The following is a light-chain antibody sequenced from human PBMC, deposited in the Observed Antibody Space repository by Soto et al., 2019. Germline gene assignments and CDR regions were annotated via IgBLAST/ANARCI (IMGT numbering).Light chain of an antibody. Sequence: DIQMTQSPSSLSASVGDRVTITCRASQVIRNDLGWFQQKPGKAPKRLMYIASSLQNGVPSRFSGSGSGTEFTLTISSLQPEDLRTYHYLQYYTYPLTFGGGTKVEIK. CDR3: LQYYTYPLT. CDR1: QVIRND. J-gene: IGKJ4*01. CDR2: IAS. V-gene: IGKV1-17*01.